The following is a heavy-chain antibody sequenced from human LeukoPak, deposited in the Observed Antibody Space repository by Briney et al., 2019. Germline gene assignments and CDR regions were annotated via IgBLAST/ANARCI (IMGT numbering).Heavy chain of an antibody. CDR2: ISSSGRNT. Sequence: GGSLRLSCEASGITFTSYGMSWVRQAPGKGLEWVSAISSSGRNTHYADSVKGRFTISRDNSRNMLFLQMNSLRAEDTAVYYCAKDFLRWGSGWSGGVDYWGQGSLVTVSS. D-gene: IGHD6-19*01. V-gene: IGHV3-23*01. J-gene: IGHJ4*02. CDR3: AKDFLRWGSGWSGGVDY. CDR1: GITFTSYG.